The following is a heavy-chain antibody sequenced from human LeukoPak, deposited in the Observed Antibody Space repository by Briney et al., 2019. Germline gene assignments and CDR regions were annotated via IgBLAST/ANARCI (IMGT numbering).Heavy chain of an antibody. J-gene: IGHJ4*02. CDR1: GFIFSNYA. D-gene: IGHD6-13*01. Sequence: PGGSLRLSCVASGFIFSNYALHWVRQAPGKGLEWVAVVSSDGGNKYCADSVRGRFTISRDNSKNTMYLQLTSLKPEDTAVYYCARDYGLNYVRGIGTYWGQGTLVTVSS. CDR2: VSSDGGNK. V-gene: IGHV3-30-3*01. CDR3: ARDYGLNYVRGIGTY.